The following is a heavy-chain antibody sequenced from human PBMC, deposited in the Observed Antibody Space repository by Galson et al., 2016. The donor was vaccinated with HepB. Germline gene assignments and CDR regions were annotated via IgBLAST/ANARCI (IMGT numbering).Heavy chain of an antibody. Sequence: SVKVSCKASGYTFTSYDINWVRQATGQGLEWMGWISPNSGETEYGRNSQGRVTMTRNTSTGTAYMELSSLRSEDTAVYYCARPGRHIAVGGNYDMDVWGQGTMVTVSS. V-gene: IGHV1-8*01. J-gene: IGHJ6*02. CDR2: ISPNSGET. D-gene: IGHD6-19*01. CDR1: GYTFTSYD. CDR3: ARPGRHIAVGGNYDMDV.